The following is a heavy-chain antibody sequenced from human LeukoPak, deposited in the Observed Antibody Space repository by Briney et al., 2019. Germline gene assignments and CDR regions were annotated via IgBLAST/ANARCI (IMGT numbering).Heavy chain of an antibody. CDR3: AKDLFNAFDI. D-gene: IGHD2-21*01. V-gene: IGHV3-48*02. CDR2: ITSSSTII. Sequence: GGSLRLSCAASGFTFNAYSMNWVRQTPGKGLEWVSFITSSSTIIYYADSVKGRFTISRDNAKNSLYLQMNSLRDEDTAIYYCAKDLFNAFDIWGQGTMVTVS. J-gene: IGHJ3*02. CDR1: GFTFNAYS.